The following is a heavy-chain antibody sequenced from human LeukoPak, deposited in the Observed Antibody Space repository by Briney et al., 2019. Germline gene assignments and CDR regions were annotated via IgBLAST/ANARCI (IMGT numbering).Heavy chain of an antibody. D-gene: IGHD5-18*01. CDR1: GGSISSGDYY. V-gene: IGHV4-61*02. Sequence: QVSGPTLVNPSQTLSLTCTVSGGSISSGDYYWSWIRQPAGKGLEWIGRIYPSGDTHYSASLKSRVTMSVDTSKNQFSLRLSSVTAADTAVYYCARAIQHPYYFDYWGQGTLVTVSS. J-gene: IGHJ4*02. CDR3: ARAIQHPYYFDY. CDR2: IYPSGDT.